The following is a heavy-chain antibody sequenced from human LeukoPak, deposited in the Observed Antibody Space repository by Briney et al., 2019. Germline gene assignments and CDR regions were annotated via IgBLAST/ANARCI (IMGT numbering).Heavy chain of an antibody. J-gene: IGHJ4*02. Sequence: PGGSLRLSCAASGFTFSSYGMHWVRQAPGKGLEWVAVISYDGSNKYYADSVKGRFTISRDNSKNTLYLQMNSLRAEDTAVHYCAKGWGTLDYWGQGTLVTVSS. V-gene: IGHV3-30*18. CDR1: GFTFSSYG. D-gene: IGHD1-14*01. CDR3: AKGWGTLDY. CDR2: ISYDGSNK.